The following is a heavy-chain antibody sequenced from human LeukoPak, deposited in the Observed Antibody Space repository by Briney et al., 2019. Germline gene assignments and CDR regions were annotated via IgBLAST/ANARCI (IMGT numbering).Heavy chain of an antibody. Sequence: GGSLRLSCAASGFTFSSYSMNWVRQAPGKGLEWVSSISSSSSYIYYEDSVKGRFTISRDNAKNSLYLQMNNLGAEDSAVYYCARDSTVTTSFDYWGQGTLVTVSS. J-gene: IGHJ4*02. D-gene: IGHD4-17*01. CDR2: ISSSSSYI. CDR1: GFTFSSYS. V-gene: IGHV3-21*01. CDR3: ARDSTVTTSFDY.